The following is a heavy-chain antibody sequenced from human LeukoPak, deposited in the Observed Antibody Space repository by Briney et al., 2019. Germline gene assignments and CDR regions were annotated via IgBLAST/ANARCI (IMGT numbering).Heavy chain of an antibody. CDR3: ARGPDDTALKGDGGSPFDY. Sequence: SETLSLTCAVYGGSFSGYYWSWIRQPPGKGLEWIGEINHSGSTNYNPSLKSRVTISVDTSKNQFSLKLSSVTAADTAVYYCARGPDDTALKGDGGSPFDYWGQGTLVTVSS. V-gene: IGHV4-34*01. J-gene: IGHJ4*02. CDR1: GGSFSGYY. D-gene: IGHD5-18*01. CDR2: INHSGST.